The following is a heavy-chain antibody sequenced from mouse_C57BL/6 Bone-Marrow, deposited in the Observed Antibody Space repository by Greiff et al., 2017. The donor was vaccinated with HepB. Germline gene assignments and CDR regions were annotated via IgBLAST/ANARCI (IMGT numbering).Heavy chain of an antibody. D-gene: IGHD2-4*01. Sequence: QVQLQQPGAELVMPGASVKLSCKASGYTFTSYWMHWVKQRPGQGLEWIGEIDPSDSYTNYNQKFKGKSTLTVDKSSSTAYMQLSSLTSEDSAVYYCARRGLRHYFDYWGQGTTLTVSS. CDR1: GYTFTSYW. V-gene: IGHV1-69*01. CDR2: IDPSDSYT. J-gene: IGHJ2*01. CDR3: ARRGLRHYFDY.